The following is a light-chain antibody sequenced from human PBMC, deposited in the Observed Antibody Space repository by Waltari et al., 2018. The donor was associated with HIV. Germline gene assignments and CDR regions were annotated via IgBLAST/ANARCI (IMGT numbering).Light chain of an antibody. CDR1: KLGDKY. CDR3: QAWDSSTAHVI. Sequence: SYEWTQPPSVSVSPGQTASITCSGDKLGDKYACWYQQKAGQSPMVVIYQDSKRPSGIPERFSGSNAGNTATLTISGTQAMDEADYYCQAWDSSTAHVIFGGGTKLTVL. CDR2: QDS. V-gene: IGLV3-1*01. J-gene: IGLJ2*01.